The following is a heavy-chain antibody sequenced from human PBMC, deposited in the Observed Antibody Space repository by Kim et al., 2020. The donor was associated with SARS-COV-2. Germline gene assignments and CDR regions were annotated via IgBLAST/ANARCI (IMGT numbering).Heavy chain of an antibody. Sequence: YDKKFRGRVNMTRDTSASTVYMELSSLRSEDTAIYYCARETYCGGACFILWGQGTLVTVSS. V-gene: IGHV1-46*01. J-gene: IGHJ4*02. D-gene: IGHD2-21*02. CDR3: ARETYCGGACFIL.